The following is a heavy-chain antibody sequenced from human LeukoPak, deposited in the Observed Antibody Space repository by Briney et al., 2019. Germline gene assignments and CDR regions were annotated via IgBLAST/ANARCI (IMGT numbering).Heavy chain of an antibody. CDR2: INHSGST. CDR1: GGSFSGYY. J-gene: IGHJ5*02. Sequence: PSETLSLTCAVYGGSFSGYYWSWIRQPPGKGLEWIGEINHSGSTNYNPSLKSRVTISVDTSKNQFSLKLSSVTAADTAVYYCASSSGGSGIHWFDPWGQGTLVTVSS. D-gene: IGHD3-10*01. V-gene: IGHV4-34*01. CDR3: ASSSGGSGIHWFDP.